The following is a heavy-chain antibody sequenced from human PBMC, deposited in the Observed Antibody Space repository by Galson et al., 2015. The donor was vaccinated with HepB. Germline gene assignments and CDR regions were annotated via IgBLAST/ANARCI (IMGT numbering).Heavy chain of an antibody. CDR1: GFTFSRHA. Sequence: SLRLSCAASGFTFSRHAMHWLRQAPGKGLEWVAVISFDGSNQYYADSVKGRFTISRDDSTRTLYLEMNSLRTEDTAEYFCAKDGPASSGSNSGPFDSWGQGTPVTVSS. CDR3: AKDGPASSGSNSGPFDS. D-gene: IGHD1-26*01. V-gene: IGHV3-30*18. CDR2: ISFDGSNQ. J-gene: IGHJ4*02.